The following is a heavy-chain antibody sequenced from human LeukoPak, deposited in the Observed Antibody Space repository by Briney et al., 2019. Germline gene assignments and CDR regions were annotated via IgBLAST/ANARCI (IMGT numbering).Heavy chain of an antibody. J-gene: IGHJ4*02. V-gene: IGHV4-39*01. Sequence: PSETLSLTCTVSGGSISSSSYYWGWIRQPPGKGLEWIGSIHYSGSTYYNPSLKSRVTISVGTSKNQFSLKLNSVTAADTAVYYCVRRTSGSYSDYWGQGTLVTVSS. CDR2: IHYSGST. CDR3: VRRTSGSYSDY. CDR1: GGSISSSSYY. D-gene: IGHD1-26*01.